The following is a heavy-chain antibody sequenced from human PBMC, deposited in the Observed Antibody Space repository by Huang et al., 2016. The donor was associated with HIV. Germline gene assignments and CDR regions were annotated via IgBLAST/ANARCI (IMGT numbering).Heavy chain of an antibody. Sequence: QVQLVQSGAEVKKPGASVKVSCKAPGYTFTNYASNWVRQAPGQSLEWMGWIRGYNGKTNYAQKGQGRVTMTKDTSTSTAYMELRSLISDDTAVYYCARERYYYDRSGYYTPVEY. CDR2: IRGYNGKT. J-gene: IGHJ1*01. V-gene: IGHV1-18*01. CDR3: ARERYYYDRSGYYTPVEY. CDR1: GYTFTNYA. D-gene: IGHD3-22*01.